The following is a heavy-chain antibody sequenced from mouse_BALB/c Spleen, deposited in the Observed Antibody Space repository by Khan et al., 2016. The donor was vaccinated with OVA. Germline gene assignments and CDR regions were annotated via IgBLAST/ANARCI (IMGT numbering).Heavy chain of an antibody. Sequence: VQLQESGPGPVAPSQSLSITCTISGFSLTSYGVHWVRQPAGKGLEWLVVIWSDGRTTYNSALKSRLSISKDNSKSQVFLKVNSLQTDDTAIYCCARQVYPGYFDVWGAGTTVTVSS. J-gene: IGHJ1*01. D-gene: IGHD2-1*01. V-gene: IGHV2-6-1*01. CDR3: ARQVYPGYFDV. CDR2: IWSDGRT. CDR1: GFSLTSYG.